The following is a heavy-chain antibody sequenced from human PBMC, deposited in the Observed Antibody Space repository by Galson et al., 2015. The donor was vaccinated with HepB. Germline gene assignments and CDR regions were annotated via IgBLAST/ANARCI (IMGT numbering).Heavy chain of an antibody. CDR2: IYSGGST. CDR1: GFTVSSNY. Sequence: SLRLSCAASGFTVSSNYMSWVRQAPGKGLEWVSVIYSGGSTYYADSVKGRFTISRDNSKNTLYLQMNSLRAEDTAVYYCARDPVTMVRGGDYWGQGTLVTVSS. CDR3: ARDPVTMVRGGDY. V-gene: IGHV3-66*01. J-gene: IGHJ4*02. D-gene: IGHD3-10*01.